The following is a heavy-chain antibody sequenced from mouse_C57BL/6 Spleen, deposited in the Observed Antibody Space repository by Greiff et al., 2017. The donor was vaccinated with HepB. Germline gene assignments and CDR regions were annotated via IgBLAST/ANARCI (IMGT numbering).Heavy chain of an antibody. V-gene: IGHV3-6*01. J-gene: IGHJ4*01. CDR1: GYSITSGYY. D-gene: IGHD2-14*01. CDR3: ARGGTLYAMDY. CDR2: ISYDGSN. Sequence: EVKLVESGPGLVKPSQSLSLTCSVTGYSITSGYYWNWIRQFPGNKLEWMGYISYDGSNNYNPSLKNRISITRDTSKNQFFLKLNSVTTEDTATYYCARGGTLYAMDYWGQGTSVTVSS.